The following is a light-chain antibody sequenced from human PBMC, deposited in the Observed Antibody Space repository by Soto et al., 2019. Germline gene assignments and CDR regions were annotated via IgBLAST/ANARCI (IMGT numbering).Light chain of an antibody. J-gene: IGLJ1*01. CDR3: CSYAGSSTSYV. CDR2: EVS. Sequence: QSALTQPGSVSGSPGQSITISCTGTSSDVGSYNLVSWYQQHPGKAPKLMIYEVSKRPSGVSNRFSGSKSGNTASLTISGLQAEDEAAYYCCSYAGSSTSYVFGTGTKVTVL. CDR1: SSDVGSYNL. V-gene: IGLV2-23*02.